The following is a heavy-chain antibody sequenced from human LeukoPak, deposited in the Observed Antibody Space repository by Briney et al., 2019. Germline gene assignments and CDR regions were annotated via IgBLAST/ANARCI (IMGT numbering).Heavy chain of an antibody. CDR1: GGSFSGYY. Sequence: SETLSLTCAVYGGSFSGYYWSWIRQPPGKGLEWIGEINHSGSTNYNPSLKSRVTISVDTSKSQFSLKLSSVTAADTAVYYCAREDYGDYGLDYWGQGTLVTVSS. CDR3: AREDYGDYGLDY. V-gene: IGHV4-34*01. D-gene: IGHD4-17*01. CDR2: INHSGST. J-gene: IGHJ4*02.